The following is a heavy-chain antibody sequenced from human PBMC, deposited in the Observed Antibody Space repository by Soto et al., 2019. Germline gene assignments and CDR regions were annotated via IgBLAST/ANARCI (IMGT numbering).Heavy chain of an antibody. Sequence: SGPTLVKPTQTLTLTCTFSGFSLSTSGVGVGWIRQPPGKALEWLALIYWDDDKRYSPSLKSRLTITKDTSKNQVVLTMTNMDPVDTATYYCAHTPLVVPAAMPEVRTNRWLRDYYYYYYMDVWGKGTTVTVSS. D-gene: IGHD2-2*01. CDR3: AHTPLVVPAAMPEVRTNRWLRDYYYYYYMDV. CDR1: GFSLSTSGVG. V-gene: IGHV2-5*02. CDR2: IYWDDDK. J-gene: IGHJ6*03.